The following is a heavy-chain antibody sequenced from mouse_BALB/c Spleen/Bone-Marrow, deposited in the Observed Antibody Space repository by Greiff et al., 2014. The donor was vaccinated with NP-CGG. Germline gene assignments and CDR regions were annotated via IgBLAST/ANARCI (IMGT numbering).Heavy chain of an antibody. V-gene: IGHV5-9*02. Sequence: EVMLVESGGGLVKPGGSLKLSCAASGFAFSSYDMSWVRQTPEKRLEWVATISSGGSYTYYPDSVKGRFTISRDNARNTLYLQMSSLRSEDTALYYCARPLTGAYFDYWGQGPTLTVSS. D-gene: IGHD4-1*01. CDR3: ARPLTGAYFDY. J-gene: IGHJ2*01. CDR1: GFAFSSYD. CDR2: ISSGGSYT.